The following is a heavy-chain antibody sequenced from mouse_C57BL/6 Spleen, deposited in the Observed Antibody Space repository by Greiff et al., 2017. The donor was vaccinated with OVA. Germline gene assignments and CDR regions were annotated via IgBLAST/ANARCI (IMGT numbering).Heavy chain of an antibody. CDR1: GFSFNTYA. CDR2: IRSKSNNYAT. Sequence: EVKLVESGGGLVQPKGSLKLSCAASGFSFNTYAMNWVRQAPGKGLEWVARIRSKSNNYATYYAVSVKDRFTISRNDSERMLYLQMNNMNTEDTAMYDCVRMDDGYYAMDYWGQGTSVTVSS. D-gene: IGHD2-3*01. V-gene: IGHV10-1*01. CDR3: VRMDDGYYAMDY. J-gene: IGHJ4*01.